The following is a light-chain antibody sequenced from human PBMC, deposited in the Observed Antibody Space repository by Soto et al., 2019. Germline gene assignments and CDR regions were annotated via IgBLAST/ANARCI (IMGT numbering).Light chain of an antibody. Sequence: QSVLTQPASVSGSPGQSITISCTGTSSDIGGYNYVSWYQHHPGKAPQLMIFDVNYRPSGVSNRFSGSKSDNTASLTISGLQAEDEADYYCSSYISSNTVVFGGGTQLTVL. CDR3: SSYISSNTVV. J-gene: IGLJ2*01. CDR2: DVN. V-gene: IGLV2-14*03. CDR1: SSDIGGYNY.